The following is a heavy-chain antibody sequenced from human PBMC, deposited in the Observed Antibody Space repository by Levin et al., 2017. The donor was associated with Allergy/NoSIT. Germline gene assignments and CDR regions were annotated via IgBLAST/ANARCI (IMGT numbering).Heavy chain of an antibody. CDR2: MNPNSGNT. CDR3: ARDHKLGGAFDI. CDR1: GYTFTSYD. V-gene: IGHV1-8*01. D-gene: IGHD4-23*01. J-gene: IGHJ3*02. Sequence: ASVKVSCKASGYTFTSYDINWVRQATGQGLEWMGWMNPNSGNTGYAQKFQGRVTMTRNTSISTAYMELSSLRSEDTAVYYCARDHKLGGAFDIWGQGTMVTVSS.